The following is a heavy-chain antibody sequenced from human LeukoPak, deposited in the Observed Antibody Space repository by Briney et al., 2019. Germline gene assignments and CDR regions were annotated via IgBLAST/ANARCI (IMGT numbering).Heavy chain of an antibody. J-gene: IGHJ6*03. CDR1: GYTFTGYY. CDR2: INPNSGGT. D-gene: IGHD1-26*01. V-gene: IGHV1-2*02. CDR3: ARDRLWEDYYYYYMDV. Sequence: ASVKVSCKASGYTFTGYYMHWVRQAPGQGLEWMGWINPNSGGTNYAQKFQGRVTMTRDTSISTAYMELSRLRSDDTAVYYCARDRLWEDYYYYYMDVWGKGTTVTVSS.